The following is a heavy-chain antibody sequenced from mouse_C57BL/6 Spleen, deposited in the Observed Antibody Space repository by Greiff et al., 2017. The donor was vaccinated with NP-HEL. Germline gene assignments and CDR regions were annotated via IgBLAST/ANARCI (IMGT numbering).Heavy chain of an antibody. V-gene: IGHV5-9*01. D-gene: IGHD2-2*01. CDR2: ISGGGGNT. Sequence: EVQVVESGGGLVKPGGSLKLSCAASGFTFSSYTMSWVRQTPEKRLEWVATISGGGGNTYYPDSVKGRFTISRDNAKNTLYLQMSSLRSEDTALYYCARHLTSTMVTTHAMDYWGQGTSVTVSS. CDR3: ARHLTSTMVTTHAMDY. CDR1: GFTFSSYT. J-gene: IGHJ4*01.